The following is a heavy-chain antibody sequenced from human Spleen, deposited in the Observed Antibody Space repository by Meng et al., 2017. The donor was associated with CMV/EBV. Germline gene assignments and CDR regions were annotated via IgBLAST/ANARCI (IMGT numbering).Heavy chain of an antibody. Sequence: FTCSSHGMRWVRQGTGKGLEWVSVIYSGGSTIYYSDSVKGRSPISRDNSKNTLSLKMNSLRAEDRVVYYWAKSFENGDVDLPFWDYWGQGTLVTVSS. CDR3: AKSFENGDVDLPFWDY. D-gene: IGHD4-17*01. CDR2: IYSGGSTI. CDR1: FTCSSHG. V-gene: IGHV3-23*03. J-gene: IGHJ4*02.